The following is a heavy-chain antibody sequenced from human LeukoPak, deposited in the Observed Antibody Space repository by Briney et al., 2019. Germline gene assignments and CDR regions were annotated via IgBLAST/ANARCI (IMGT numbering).Heavy chain of an antibody. J-gene: IGHJ6*03. CDR3: ARVGSGSWGCYYYYMDV. Sequence: PSETLSLTCTVSGYSINNGFYWGWIRQPPGKGLEWIGSIYHSERTHYNPSLKSRVTISVDTSKNQFSLKLSSVTAADTAVYYCARVGSGSWGCYYYYMDVWGKGTTVTISS. CDR2: IYHSERT. D-gene: IGHD3-16*01. CDR1: GYSINNGFY. V-gene: IGHV4-38-2*02.